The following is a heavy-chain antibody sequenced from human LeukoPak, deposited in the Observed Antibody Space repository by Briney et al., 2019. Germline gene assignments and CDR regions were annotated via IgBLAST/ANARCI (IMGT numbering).Heavy chain of an antibody. CDR2: ISSSGDST. CDR3: AKGYSGSYSAFDY. J-gene: IGHJ4*02. Sequence: GGSLRLSCAASGFTFSSYAMIWVRQAPGKGLEWVSTISSSGDSTYYADSVKGRFTISRDNSKNTMYLQMNSLRAEDTAVYFCAKGYSGSYSAFDYWGQGTLVTVSS. D-gene: IGHD1-26*01. V-gene: IGHV3-23*01. CDR1: GFTFSSYA.